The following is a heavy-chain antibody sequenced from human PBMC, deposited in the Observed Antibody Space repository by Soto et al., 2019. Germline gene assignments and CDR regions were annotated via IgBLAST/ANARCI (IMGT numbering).Heavy chain of an antibody. D-gene: IGHD5-12*01. CDR1: GGSISSGDYY. Sequence: SSETLSLTCTVSGGSISSGDYYWSWIRQPPGKGLEWIGYIYYSGSTCYNPSLKSRVTISVNTSKNQFSLKLSSVTAADTAVYYCAGGGYSGYDSYYYYGMDVWGQGTTVTVSS. CDR3: AGGGYSGYDSYYYYGMDV. V-gene: IGHV4-30-4*01. CDR2: IYYSGST. J-gene: IGHJ6*02.